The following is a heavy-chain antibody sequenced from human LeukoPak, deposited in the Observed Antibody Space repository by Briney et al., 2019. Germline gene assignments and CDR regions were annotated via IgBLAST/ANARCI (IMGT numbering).Heavy chain of an antibody. Sequence: SETLSLTCTVSGGSISSSSYYWGWIRQPPGKGLEWIGSIYYSGSTYYNPSLKSRVTISVDTSKNPFSLQLSSATAADTAVYYCARESSIVGGLWGQGTLVTVSS. J-gene: IGHJ4*02. CDR3: ARESSIVGGL. CDR2: IYYSGST. CDR1: GGSISSSSYY. V-gene: IGHV4-39*02. D-gene: IGHD1-26*01.